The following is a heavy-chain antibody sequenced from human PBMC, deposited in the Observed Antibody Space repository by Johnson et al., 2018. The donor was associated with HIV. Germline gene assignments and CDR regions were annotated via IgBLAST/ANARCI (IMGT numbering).Heavy chain of an antibody. CDR2: IWYDGSNK. CDR1: GFTFADYG. V-gene: IGHV3-30*02. Sequence: QVLLVESGGGVVQPGGSLRLSCAASGFTFADYGMHWVRQPPGKGLEWVAVIWYDGSNKYYADSVKGRFTISRDNSKNTLYLQMNSLRTEDTAVYYCTAPIVGAIDAFDIWGQGTKVTVSS. D-gene: IGHD1-26*01. J-gene: IGHJ3*02. CDR3: TAPIVGAIDAFDI.